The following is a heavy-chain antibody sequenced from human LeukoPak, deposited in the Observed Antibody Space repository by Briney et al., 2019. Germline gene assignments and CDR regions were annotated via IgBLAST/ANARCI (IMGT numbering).Heavy chain of an antibody. CDR2: IYQHGSEE. V-gene: IGHV3-7*01. CDR3: AREATFGYHYFDY. J-gene: IGHJ4*02. Sequence: GGSLRLSCAVSGFTSSSNRMSWVRQAPGKGLEWVANIYQHGSEEHYVDSVKGRFTISRDNAKNSLYLQMDSLRAEDTAMYYCAREATFGYHYFDYWGQGTLVTVSS. D-gene: IGHD3-16*01. CDR1: GFTSSSNR.